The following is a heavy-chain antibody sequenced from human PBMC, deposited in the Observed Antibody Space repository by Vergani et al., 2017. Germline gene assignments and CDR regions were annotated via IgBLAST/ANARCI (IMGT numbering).Heavy chain of an antibody. J-gene: IGHJ4*02. CDR3: AKDLSYSTAWPHFDS. CDR1: GFSFRGHG. CDR2: ISYDGDRR. Sequence: QVHLVESGGGVVQPGRSLTLSCVASGFSFRGHGMHWVRQAPGKGLEGVAMISYDGDRRDYGDFAKGRFTISRDSSKTVYLQMNSLRVEDTAMYFCAKDLSYSTAWPHFDSLGQGTLVPVSS. D-gene: IGHD4-11*01. V-gene: IGHV3-30*18.